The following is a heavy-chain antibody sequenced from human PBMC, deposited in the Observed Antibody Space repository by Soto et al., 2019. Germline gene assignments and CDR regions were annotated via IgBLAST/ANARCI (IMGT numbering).Heavy chain of an antibody. D-gene: IGHD3-3*01. CDR3: ARDHFRSDDFWSGSLYYYGMDV. CDR1: GYTFTSYG. J-gene: IGHJ6*02. Sequence: ASVKVSRKASGYTFTSYGISWVRQAPGQGLEWMGWISAYNGNTNYAQKLQGRVTMTTDTSTSTAYMELRSLRSDDTAVYYCARDHFRSDDFWSGSLYYYGMDVWGQGTTVTVSS. V-gene: IGHV1-18*01. CDR2: ISAYNGNT.